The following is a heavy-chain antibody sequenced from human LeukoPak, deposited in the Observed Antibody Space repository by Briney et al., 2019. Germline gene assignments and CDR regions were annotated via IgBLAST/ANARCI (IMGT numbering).Heavy chain of an antibody. Sequence: GGSLRLSCAASGLTFSSYEMNWVRQAPGKGPEWVSYISSSGSTIYYADSVKGRFTISRDNAKNSLYLQMNSPRAEDTAVYYCAREEDSTGWYYFDYWGQGTLVTVSS. J-gene: IGHJ4*02. CDR3: AREEDSTGWYYFDY. V-gene: IGHV3-48*03. D-gene: IGHD6-19*01. CDR1: GLTFSSYE. CDR2: ISSSGSTI.